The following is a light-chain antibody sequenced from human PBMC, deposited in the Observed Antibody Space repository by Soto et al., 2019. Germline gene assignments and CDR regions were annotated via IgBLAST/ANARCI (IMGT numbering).Light chain of an antibody. J-gene: IGLJ2*01. CDR3: SSYTSSSTYVI. V-gene: IGLV2-14*01. Sequence: QSALTQPASVSGSPGQSITISCTGTSSDVGGYNYVSWYQQHPGKAPKVMIYDVSNRPSGVSNRLSGSKSGNTASLTISGLQAEDEADYYCSSYTSSSTYVIFGGGTKLTVL. CDR2: DVS. CDR1: SSDVGGYNY.